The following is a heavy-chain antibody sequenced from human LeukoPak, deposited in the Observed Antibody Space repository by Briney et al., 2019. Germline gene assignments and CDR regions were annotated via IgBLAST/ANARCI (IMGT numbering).Heavy chain of an antibody. CDR2: IYYSGST. D-gene: IGHD6-19*01. J-gene: IGHJ4*02. CDR3: ARLWSSGWNPGLGDY. CDR1: GGSISSSSYY. V-gene: IGHV4-39*01. Sequence: SETLSLTCTVSGGSISSSSYYWGWIRQPPGKGLGWIGSIYYSGSTYYNPSLKSRVTISVDTSKNQFSLKLSSVTAADTAVYYCARLWSSGWNPGLGDYWGQGTLVTVSS.